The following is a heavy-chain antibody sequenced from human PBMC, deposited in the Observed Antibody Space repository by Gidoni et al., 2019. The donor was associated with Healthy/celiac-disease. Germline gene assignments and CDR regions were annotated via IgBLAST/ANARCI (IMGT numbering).Heavy chain of an antibody. CDR1: GGTFSRYA. D-gene: IGHD2-15*01. CDR2: IIPIFGTA. J-gene: IGHJ6*02. V-gene: IGHV1-69*01. CDR3: ARDPRVVVVVAATRNYYYYGMDV. Sequence: QVQLVQSGAEVKKPGSSVKVSCKASGGTFSRYAIRWVRQAPGQGLEWMGGIIPIFGTANYAQKFQGRVTITADESTSTAYMELSSLRSEDTAVYYCARDPRVVVVVAATRNYYYYGMDVWGQGTTVTVSS.